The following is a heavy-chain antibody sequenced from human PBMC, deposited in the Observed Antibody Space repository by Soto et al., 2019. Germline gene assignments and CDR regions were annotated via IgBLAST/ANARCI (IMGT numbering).Heavy chain of an antibody. V-gene: IGHV3-23*01. CDR1: GFTFSSYA. J-gene: IGHJ3*02. D-gene: IGHD3-10*01. CDR3: AKMRSSGTMVRGVLGTDAFDI. CDR2: ISGSGGST. Sequence: GGSLRLSCAASGFTFSSYAMSWVRQAPGKGLEWVSAISGSGGSTYYADSVKGRFTISRDNSKNTLYLQMNSLRAEDTAVYYCAKMRSSGTMVRGVLGTDAFDIWGQGTMVTVSS.